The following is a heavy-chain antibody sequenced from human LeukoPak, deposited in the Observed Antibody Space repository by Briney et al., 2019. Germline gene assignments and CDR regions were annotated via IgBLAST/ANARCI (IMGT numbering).Heavy chain of an antibody. D-gene: IGHD4-11*01. V-gene: IGHV3-21*01. CDR1: GFTFSSYS. CDR3: ARTRLPLDYYMDV. J-gene: IGHJ6*03. Sequence: GGSLRLSCAASGFTFSSYSMNWVRQAPGKGLEWVSSISSSSSYIYYADSVKGRFTISRDNAKNSLYLQMNSLRAEDTAVYCCARTRLPLDYYMDVWGKGTTVTVSS. CDR2: ISSSSSYI.